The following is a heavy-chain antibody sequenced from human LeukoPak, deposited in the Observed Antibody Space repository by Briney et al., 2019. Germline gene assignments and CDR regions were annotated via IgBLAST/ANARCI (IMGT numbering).Heavy chain of an antibody. D-gene: IGHD4-17*01. CDR2: IRYDGSNK. Sequence: GGSLRLSCAASGFTFSSYGMHWVRQAPGKGLEWVAFIRYDGSNKYYADSVKGRFTISRDNSKNTLYLQMNSLRAEDTAVYYCASPRGVYGDYVFDYWGQGTLVTVSS. CDR3: ASPRGVYGDYVFDY. J-gene: IGHJ4*02. CDR1: GFTFSSYG. V-gene: IGHV3-30*02.